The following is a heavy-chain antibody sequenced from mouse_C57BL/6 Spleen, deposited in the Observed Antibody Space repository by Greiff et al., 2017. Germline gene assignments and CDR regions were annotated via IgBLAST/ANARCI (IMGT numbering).Heavy chain of an antibody. V-gene: IGHV1-69*01. Sequence: QVQLQQPGAELVMPGASVKLSCQASGYTFTSYWMHWVTQRPGQGLEWIGEIDPSDSYTNYNQKFQGKSTLTVDKSSSTAYMQLSRLPAEDSAVYYCARSTGTGAMDKWGQGTSVTGSS. D-gene: IGHD2-14*01. CDR3: ARSTGTGAMDK. J-gene: IGHJ4*01. CDR2: IDPSDSYT. CDR1: GYTFTSYW.